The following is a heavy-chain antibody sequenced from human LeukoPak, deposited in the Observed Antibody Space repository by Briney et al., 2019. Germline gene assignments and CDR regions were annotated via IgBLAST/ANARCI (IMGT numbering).Heavy chain of an antibody. J-gene: IGHJ4*02. Sequence: HPGKSLRLSCAASGFTFSSYAMTWVRQAPGKGLEWASTISASGGSTYYAGSVKGRFTISRDNSRDTLYLQMNSLGAEDTARYYCAKSRVSGLRFLEWVYFNYWGQGTLVTVSS. CDR1: GFTFSSYA. V-gene: IGHV3-23*01. CDR2: ISASGGST. CDR3: AKSRVSGLRFLEWVYFNY. D-gene: IGHD3-3*01.